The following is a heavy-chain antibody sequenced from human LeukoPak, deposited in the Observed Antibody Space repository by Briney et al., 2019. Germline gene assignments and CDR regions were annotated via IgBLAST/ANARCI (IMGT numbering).Heavy chain of an antibody. V-gene: IGHV4-34*01. CDR1: GGSFSGCY. Sequence: PSETLSLTCAVYGGSFSGCYWSWIRQPPGKGLEWIGEINHSGSTNYNPSLKSRVTISVDTSKNQFSLKLSSVTAADTAVYYCAPPVILTGWGQGTLVTVSS. D-gene: IGHD3-9*01. J-gene: IGHJ4*02. CDR2: INHSGST. CDR3: APPVILTG.